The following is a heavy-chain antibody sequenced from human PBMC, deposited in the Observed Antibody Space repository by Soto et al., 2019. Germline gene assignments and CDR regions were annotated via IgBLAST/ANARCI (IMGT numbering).Heavy chain of an antibody. CDR3: ARVNSPFIAARPGFYSDY. CDR1: GFTFSSYA. Sequence: GGSLRLSCAASGFTFSSYAMHWVRQAPGKGLEWVAVISYDGSNKYYADSVKGRFTISRDNSKNTLYLQMNSLRAEDTAVYYCARVNSPFIAARPGFYSDYWGQGTLVTVSS. D-gene: IGHD6-6*01. CDR2: ISYDGSNK. V-gene: IGHV3-30-3*01. J-gene: IGHJ4*02.